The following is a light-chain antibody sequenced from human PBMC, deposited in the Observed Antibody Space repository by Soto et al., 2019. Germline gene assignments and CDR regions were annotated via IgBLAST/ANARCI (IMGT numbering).Light chain of an antibody. Sequence: QSVLTHPASVSGSPGQSITISCTGTSSDVGASNYVSWYQQHPGKVPKLIIYEVSNRPSGVSDRFSGSKSGNTASLTISGLQAEDEGDYYCNSYTTSSARVFGTGTKV. CDR1: SSDVGASNY. CDR3: NSYTTSSARV. CDR2: EVS. V-gene: IGLV2-14*01. J-gene: IGLJ1*01.